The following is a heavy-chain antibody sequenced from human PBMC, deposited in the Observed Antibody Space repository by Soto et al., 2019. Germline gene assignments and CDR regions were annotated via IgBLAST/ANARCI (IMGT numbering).Heavy chain of an antibody. Sequence: VKLVESGGGLVEPGGSLRLSCAASGFIVSNTWMSWVRQAPGKGLELVGRIKKKADGGTTDYAAPVEGRFTISRDDSKNTLFLQMNSLRPEDIAVYYCTTNPVGYRYFDYWGQGTLVTVS. CDR3: TTNPVGYRYFDY. V-gene: IGHV3-15*01. D-gene: IGHD5-18*01. CDR2: IKKKADGGTT. J-gene: IGHJ4*02. CDR1: GFIVSNTW.